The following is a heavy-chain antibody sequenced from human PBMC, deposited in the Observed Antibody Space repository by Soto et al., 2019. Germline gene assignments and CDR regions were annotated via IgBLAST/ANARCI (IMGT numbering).Heavy chain of an antibody. V-gene: IGHV4-34*01. D-gene: IGHD3-9*01. CDR2: INHSGSS. J-gene: IGHJ4*02. Sequence: SETLSLTCAVYGGSFSGYIWTWIRQSPGKGLQWIGQINHSGSSYYNPSLKSRVTISLLSSSNRFSLKLSPVTAADTAVYYCARQIRYFRPEHSYYFDNWGQGTPVTVSS. CDR3: ARQIRYFRPEHSYYFDN. CDR1: GGSFSGYI.